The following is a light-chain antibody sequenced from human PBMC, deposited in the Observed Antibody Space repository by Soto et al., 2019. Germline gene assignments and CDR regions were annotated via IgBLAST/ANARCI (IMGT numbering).Light chain of an antibody. V-gene: IGKV3-15*01. CDR3: QQYGSSPIT. J-gene: IGKJ5*01. CDR2: GAS. CDR1: QRVSSN. Sequence: EIVMAQSPATLSVSPGERATLSCRASQRVSSNLAWYQQKRGQAPRLLINGASSRATGIPARFSGSGSGTDFTLTISRLEPEDFAVYYCQQYGSSPITFGQGTRLEIK.